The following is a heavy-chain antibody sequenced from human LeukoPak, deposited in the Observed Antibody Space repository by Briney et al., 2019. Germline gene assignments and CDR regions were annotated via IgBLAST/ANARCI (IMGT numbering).Heavy chain of an antibody. CDR3: ARTGSFGVVIIRGYFDY. Sequence: GGSLRLSCAASGFTFSSYWMSWVRQAPGKGLEWVANIKQDGSEKYYVDSVKGRFTISRDNAKNLLYLQMNSLRAEDTAVYYCARTGSFGVVIIRGYFDYWGQGTLVTVSS. V-gene: IGHV3-7*01. CDR1: GFTFSSYW. CDR2: IKQDGSEK. D-gene: IGHD3-3*02. J-gene: IGHJ4*02.